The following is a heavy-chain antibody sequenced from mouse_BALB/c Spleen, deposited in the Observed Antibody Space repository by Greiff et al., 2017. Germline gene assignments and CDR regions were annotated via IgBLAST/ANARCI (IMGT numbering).Heavy chain of an antibody. Sequence: QVQLKQSGAELARPGASVKMSCKASGYTFTSYTMHWVKQRPGQGLEWIGYINPSSGYTDYNQKFKDKATLTADKSSSTAYMQLSSLTSEDSAVYYCARGGTAFAYWGQGTLVTVSA. V-gene: IGHV1-4*01. CDR1: GYTFTSYT. D-gene: IGHD1-2*01. CDR3: ARGGTAFAY. J-gene: IGHJ3*01. CDR2: INPSSGYT.